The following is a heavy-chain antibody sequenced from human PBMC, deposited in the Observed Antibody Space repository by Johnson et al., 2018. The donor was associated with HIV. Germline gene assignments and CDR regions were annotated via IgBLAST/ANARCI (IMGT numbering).Heavy chain of an antibody. CDR3: ARVFLGSSWYSDAFDI. CDR1: GFTFSSYW. Sequence: VHLVESGGGLVQPGGSLRLSCAASGFTFSSYWMSWVRQAPGKGLEWLANIKQAGSEKYYVDSVKGRFTISRDNAKNSLYLQMNSLRAEDTAVYYCARVFLGSSWYSDAFDIWGQGTMVTVSS. V-gene: IGHV3-7*02. J-gene: IGHJ3*02. CDR2: IKQAGSEK. D-gene: IGHD6-13*01.